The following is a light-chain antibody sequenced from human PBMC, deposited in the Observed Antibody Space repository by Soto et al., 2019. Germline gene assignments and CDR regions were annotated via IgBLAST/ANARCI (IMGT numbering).Light chain of an antibody. Sequence: QSVLTQPPSASGTPGQRVTISCSGSSSNIGSNYVYWYQQLPGTAPKLLIYSNNQRPSGVPDRFSGSKSGTSASLAISGLRSEDEADYYCAAWDDSLSVHYVFGTGTKVIV. J-gene: IGLJ1*01. V-gene: IGLV1-47*02. CDR3: AAWDDSLSVHYV. CDR2: SNN. CDR1: SSNIGSNY.